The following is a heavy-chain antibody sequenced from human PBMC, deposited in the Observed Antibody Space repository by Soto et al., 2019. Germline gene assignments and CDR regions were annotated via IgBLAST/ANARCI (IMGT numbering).Heavy chain of an antibody. J-gene: IGHJ4*02. CDR2: VKQDVSEI. Sequence: GGSLRLSCAASGFTFSNHWMTWVRQAPGKGLEWVASVKQDVSEIYYGDSVKGRFTISRDNAKNSLFLQLNSLRAEDTAMYYCARDPGISSGWYYFDYWGQGTLVTVSS. V-gene: IGHV3-7*05. CDR1: GFTFSNHW. D-gene: IGHD6-19*01. CDR3: ARDPGISSGWYYFDY.